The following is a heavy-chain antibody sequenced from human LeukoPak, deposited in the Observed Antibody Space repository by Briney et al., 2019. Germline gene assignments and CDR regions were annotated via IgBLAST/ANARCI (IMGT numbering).Heavy chain of an antibody. CDR1: GGTFSNHV. CDR2: IISAFGTA. CDR3: ARGSMVANSFDY. D-gene: IGHD5-12*01. J-gene: IGHJ4*02. Sequence: GSSVKVSCKASGGTFSNHVMTWVRQAPGQGLEWMGGIISAFGTANYAQKFQGRVTITADESTSTAYMELSSLRSEDTAVYYCARGSMVANSFDYWGQGTLVTVSS. V-gene: IGHV1-69*01.